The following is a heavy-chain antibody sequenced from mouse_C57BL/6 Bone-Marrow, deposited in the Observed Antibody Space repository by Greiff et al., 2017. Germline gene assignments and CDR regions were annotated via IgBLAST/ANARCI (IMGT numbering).Heavy chain of an antibody. CDR3: EREGEGQLRLRLYFGW. CDR1: GYTFTSYW. CDR2: IYPGSGST. D-gene: IGHD3-2*02. Sequence: QVQLQQPGAELVKPGASVKMSCKASGYTFTSYWITWVKQRPGQGLEWIGDIYPGSGSTNYNEKFKSKATLTVDTSSSTAYMQLSSLTSEDSAVYYCEREGEGQLRLRLYFGWWGQGTTLTVSS. V-gene: IGHV1-55*01. J-gene: IGHJ2*01.